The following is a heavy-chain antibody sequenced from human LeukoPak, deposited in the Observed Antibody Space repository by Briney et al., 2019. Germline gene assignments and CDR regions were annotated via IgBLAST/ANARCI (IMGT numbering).Heavy chain of an antibody. CDR3: ARDRCYGSGSYYKGNWFDP. D-gene: IGHD3-10*01. CDR2: IYCSGST. Sequence: SQTLSLTCTVSGGSISSGDYYWSWIRQPPGKGLEWIGYIYCSGSTNYNPSLKSRVTISVDTSKNQFSLKLSSVTAADTAVYYCARDRCYGSGSYYKGNWFDPWGQGTLVTVSS. J-gene: IGHJ5*02. V-gene: IGHV4-30-4*01. CDR1: GGSISSGDYY.